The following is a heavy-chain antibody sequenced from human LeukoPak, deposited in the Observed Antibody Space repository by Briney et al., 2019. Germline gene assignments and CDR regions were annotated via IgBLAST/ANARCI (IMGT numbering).Heavy chain of an antibody. CDR3: ARESPYCSSTSCYSYAFDV. CDR2: INPNSGGT. J-gene: IGHJ3*01. V-gene: IGHV1-2*02. D-gene: IGHD2-2*01. CDR1: GYTFTGYY. Sequence: ASVKVSCKASGYTFTGYYMHWVRQAPGQGLEWMGWINPNSGGTNYAQKFQGGVTMTRDTSISTAYMELSRLRSDDTAVYYCARESPYCSSTSCYSYAFDVWGQGTMVTVSS.